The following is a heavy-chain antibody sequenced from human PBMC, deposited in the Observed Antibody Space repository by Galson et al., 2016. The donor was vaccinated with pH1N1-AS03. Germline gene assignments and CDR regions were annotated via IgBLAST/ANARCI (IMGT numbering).Heavy chain of an antibody. D-gene: IGHD5-12*01. V-gene: IGHV1-69*13. J-gene: IGHJ4*02. CDR3: ATYYENSGYALGF. CDR1: GYSFTGYY. CDR2: FIPVYDRT. Sequence: SVKVSCKATGYSFTGYYIHWVRQAPGQGLEWMGRFIPVYDRTNYAEKFQGRVTITASYMELRSLTSQDTAVYYCATYYENSGYALGFWGQGTLVTVSS.